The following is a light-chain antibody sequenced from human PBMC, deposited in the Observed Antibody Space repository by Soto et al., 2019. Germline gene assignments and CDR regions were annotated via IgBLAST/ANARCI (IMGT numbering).Light chain of an antibody. V-gene: IGLV2-23*01. Sequence: QSALTQPASVSGSPGQSITISCTGTSSDVGSYNLVSWYQKYPGTAPKLMIYEGSKRPSGVSNRFSGSKSGNAASLTISGLQAEDEADYYYCSYAGSSTHWVFGGGTKLTVL. CDR3: CSYAGSSTHWV. CDR1: SSDVGSYNL. J-gene: IGLJ3*02. CDR2: EGS.